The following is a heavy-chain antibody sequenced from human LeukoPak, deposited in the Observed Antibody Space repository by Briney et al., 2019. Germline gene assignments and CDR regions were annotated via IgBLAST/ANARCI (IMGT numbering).Heavy chain of an antibody. CDR2: FDPEDGET. V-gene: IGHV1-24*01. D-gene: IGHD2-2*01. J-gene: IGHJ6*02. Sequence: ASVTVSCKVSGYTLTEMSIHWVRQAPGGALEWMGGFDPEDGETVYAPKFQGRVTMTEDTSADTAYMELSSLRSEDTAVYYCTTCLNGAGQPVAIYYYGMDVWGQGTTDPVSS. CDR1: GYTLTEMS. CDR3: TTCLNGAGQPVAIYYYGMDV.